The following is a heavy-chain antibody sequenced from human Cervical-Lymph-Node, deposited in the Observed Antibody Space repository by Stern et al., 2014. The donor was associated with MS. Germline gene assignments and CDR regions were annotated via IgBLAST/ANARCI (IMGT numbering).Heavy chain of an antibody. V-gene: IGHV4-39*01. Sequence: QVQLQESGPGLVKPSETLSLTCTVSGGSISGSSYSWGWIRQPPGKGLEWIGNIHYRGNTYYNPSLKSRVTISVDTSKNQISLKLTSVTAPDTAVYYCATVSYDIFDIPKYWGQGTLVTVSS. D-gene: IGHD3-9*01. CDR3: ATVSYDIFDIPKY. J-gene: IGHJ4*02. CDR2: IHYRGNT. CDR1: GGSISGSSYS.